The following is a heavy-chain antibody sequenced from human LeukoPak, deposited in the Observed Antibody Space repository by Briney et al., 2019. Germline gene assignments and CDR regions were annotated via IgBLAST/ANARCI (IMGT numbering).Heavy chain of an antibody. D-gene: IGHD1-26*01. J-gene: IGHJ4*02. CDR2: IYYSGST. V-gene: IGHV4-31*03. CDR1: GGSISSGGYY. CDR3: ARDSGSYHYFDY. Sequence: SETLSLTCTVSGGSISSGGYYWSWIRQHPGKGLEWIGFIYYSGSTYYNPSLKSRINISVDTSKNQFSLKLSSVTAADTAVYYCARDSGSYHYFDYWGQGTLVTVSS.